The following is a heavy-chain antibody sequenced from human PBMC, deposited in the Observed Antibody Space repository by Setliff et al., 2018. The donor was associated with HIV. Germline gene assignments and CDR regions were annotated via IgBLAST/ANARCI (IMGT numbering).Heavy chain of an antibody. V-gene: IGHV4-38-2*01. J-gene: IGHJ4*02. CDR2: IYHSGDT. CDR1: GYSISSGYY. CDR3: TIPASSLAPN. Sequence: KPSETLSLTCAVSGYSISSGYYWGWIRQPPGKGLEWIGSIYHSGDTYYNPSLQSRVIISVDTSNNQISLKLTSVTAADTAVYYCTIPASSLAPNWGQGTQVTVSS.